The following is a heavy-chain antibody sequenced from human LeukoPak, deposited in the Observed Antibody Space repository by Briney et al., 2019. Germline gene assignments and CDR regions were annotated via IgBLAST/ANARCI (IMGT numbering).Heavy chain of an antibody. V-gene: IGHV4-30-2*01. J-gene: IGHJ4*02. CDR1: GGSISSGGYY. CDR2: IYHSGST. Sequence: SQTLSLTCTVSGGSISSGGYYWSWIRQPPGKGLEWIGYIYHSGSTYYNPSLKSRVTISVDTSKNQFSLKLSSVTAADTAVYYCARERDGSWYYFDYWGQGALVTVSS. CDR3: ARERDGSWYYFDY. D-gene: IGHD6-13*01.